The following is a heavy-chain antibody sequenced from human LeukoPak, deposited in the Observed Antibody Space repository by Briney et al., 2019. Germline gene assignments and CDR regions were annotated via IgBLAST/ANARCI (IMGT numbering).Heavy chain of an antibody. Sequence: SQTLSLTCTVSGGSISSGDYYWSWIRQPPGKGLEWIGYIYYSGSTYYNPSLKSRVTISVDTSKNQFSLKLSSVTAADTAGYYCARVAEGGGDPFDYWGQGTLVTVSS. D-gene: IGHD2-21*02. J-gene: IGHJ4*02. CDR3: ARVAEGGGDPFDY. V-gene: IGHV4-30-4*01. CDR2: IYYSGST. CDR1: GGSISSGDYY.